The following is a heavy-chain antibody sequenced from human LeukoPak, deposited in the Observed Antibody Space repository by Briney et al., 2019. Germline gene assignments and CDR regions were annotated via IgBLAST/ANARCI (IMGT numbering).Heavy chain of an antibody. CDR3: ARDGLVWFGDSTIWAYSWFDP. CDR2: ISAYNGNT. D-gene: IGHD3-10*01. J-gene: IGHJ5*02. V-gene: IGHV1-18*01. CDR1: GYTFTSYG. Sequence: EASVKVSCKASGYTFTSYGISWVRQAPGQGLEWMGWISAYNGNTNYAQKLQGRVTMTTDTSTSTAYMELSSLRSEDTAVYYCARDGLVWFGDSTIWAYSWFDPWGQGTLVTVSS.